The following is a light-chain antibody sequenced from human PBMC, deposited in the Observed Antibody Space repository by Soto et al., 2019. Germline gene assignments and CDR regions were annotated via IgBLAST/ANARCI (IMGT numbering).Light chain of an antibody. V-gene: IGLV1-47*01. CDR3: AAWDDSLSGRVV. Sequence: QSALTRPPSASGTPGQRVTISCSGSSSNIGSNYVYWYQQLPGTAPKLLIYRNNQRPSGVPDRFSGSKSGTSASLAISGLRSEDEADYYCAAWDDSLSGRVVFGGGTKLTVL. CDR1: SSNIGSNY. CDR2: RNN. J-gene: IGLJ2*01.